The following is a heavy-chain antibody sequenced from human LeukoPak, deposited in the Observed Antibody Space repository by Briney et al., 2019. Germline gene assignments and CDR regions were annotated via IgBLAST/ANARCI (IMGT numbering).Heavy chain of an antibody. V-gene: IGHV1-2*02. CDR2: INPNSGGT. CDR1: GYTFTGYY. Sequence: ASVKVSCKASGYTFTGYYMHWVRQAPGQGLEWMGWINPNSGGTNYAQKFQGRVTMTRDTSISTAYMELSRLRSDDTAVYYFAREGGIRSGTYYYYYYMDVWGKGTTVTVSS. J-gene: IGHJ6*03. CDR3: AREGGIRSGTYYYYYYMDV. D-gene: IGHD3-16*01.